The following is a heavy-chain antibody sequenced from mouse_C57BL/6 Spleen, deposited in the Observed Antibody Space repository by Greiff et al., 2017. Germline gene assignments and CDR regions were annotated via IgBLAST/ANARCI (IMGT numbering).Heavy chain of an antibody. CDR1: GYTFTSYW. Sequence: QVQLQQPGAELVKPGASVKLSCKASGYTFTSYWMHWVKQRPGQGLEWIGMIHPNSGSTNYNEKFKSKATLTVDKSSSTSYMQLSSLTSEDSAVYYGASGGYGDGYFDYWGQGTTLTVSS. CDR2: IHPNSGST. D-gene: IGHD1-1*01. J-gene: IGHJ2*01. CDR3: ASGGYGDGYFDY. V-gene: IGHV1-64*01.